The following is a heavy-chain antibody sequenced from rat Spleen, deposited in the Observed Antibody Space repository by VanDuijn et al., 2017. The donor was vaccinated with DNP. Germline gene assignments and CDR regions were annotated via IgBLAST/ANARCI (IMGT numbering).Heavy chain of an antibody. D-gene: IGHD1-2*01. Sequence: EVQLVESGGGLVQPGRSLKLSCAASGFTFSDYYMAWVRQAPTKGLEWVASISHDGGSTYYRDSVKGRFTISRDNAKSTLYLQMDSLRSEDTATYYCASYYSSFDYWGQGVMVTVSS. J-gene: IGHJ2*01. V-gene: IGHV5-20*01. CDR1: GFTFSDYY. CDR3: ASYYSSFDY. CDR2: ISHDGGST.